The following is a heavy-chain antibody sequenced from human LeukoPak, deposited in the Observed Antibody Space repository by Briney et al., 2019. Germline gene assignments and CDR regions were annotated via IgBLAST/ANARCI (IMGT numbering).Heavy chain of an antibody. CDR3: ASLAVAGLSEGY. CDR1: GGSFSGYY. D-gene: IGHD6-19*01. J-gene: IGHJ4*02. CDR2: IYYSGST. V-gene: IGHV4-34*01. Sequence: SETLSLTCAVYGGSFSGYYWSWIRQPPGKGLEWIASIYYSGSTYYNPSLKSRVTISVDTSRNQFSLKLNSVTAADTAVYYCASLAVAGLSEGYWGQGTLVIVSS.